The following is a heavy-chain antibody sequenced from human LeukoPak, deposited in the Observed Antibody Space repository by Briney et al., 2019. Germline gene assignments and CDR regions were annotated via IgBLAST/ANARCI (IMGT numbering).Heavy chain of an antibody. CDR2: IYYSGST. Sequence: SETLSLTCAVYGGSFSGYYWSWIRQTPGKGLEWIGSIYYSGSTYYNSSLKSRVTISVDTSKNQFSLKLSSVTAADTAVYYCARDRVRDYVWGSYRYGYFDYWGQGTLVTVSS. D-gene: IGHD3-16*02. CDR1: GGSFSGYY. CDR3: ARDRVRDYVWGSYRYGYFDY. J-gene: IGHJ4*02. V-gene: IGHV4-34*01.